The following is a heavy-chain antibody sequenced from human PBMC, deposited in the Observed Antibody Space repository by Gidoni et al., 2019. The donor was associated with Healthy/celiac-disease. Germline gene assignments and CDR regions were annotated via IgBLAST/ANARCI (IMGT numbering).Heavy chain of an antibody. D-gene: IGHD2-2*01. CDR2: IYPGDSDT. CDR3: ASLRGGYCSSTSCLPSYNWFDP. Sequence: EVQLVQSGAEVKKPGESLKISCKGSGYTFTSYWLGWVLQMPGTALEWMGIIYPGDSDTRYSPSFQGQVTISADKSISTAYLQWSSLKASDTAMYYCASLRGGYCSSTSCLPSYNWFDPWGQGTLVTVSS. V-gene: IGHV5-51*03. CDR1: GYTFTSYW. J-gene: IGHJ5*02.